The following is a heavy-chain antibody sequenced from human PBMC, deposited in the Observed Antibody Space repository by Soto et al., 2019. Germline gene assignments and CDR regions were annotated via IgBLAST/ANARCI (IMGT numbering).Heavy chain of an antibody. Sequence: PSETLSLTCTVSGGSISSGDYYWGWIRQPPGKRLEWIGSIYYSGYTYYNPSLKSRITISADTSKNHFSLKLSSVTAADTAVYYCARHPDGIAATGGPAGADYWGQGTLVTVSS. V-gene: IGHV4-39*01. CDR3: ARHPDGIAATGGPAGADY. CDR2: IYYSGYT. D-gene: IGHD6-13*01. J-gene: IGHJ4*02. CDR1: GGSISSGDYY.